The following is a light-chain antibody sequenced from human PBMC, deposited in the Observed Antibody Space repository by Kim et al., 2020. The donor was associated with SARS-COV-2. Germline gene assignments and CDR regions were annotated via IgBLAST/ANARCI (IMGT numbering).Light chain of an antibody. Sequence: SIGDRVTITCRASQSISNWLAWYQQKPGKAPKLLMYKASTLESGVPSRFSGSGSGTDFTLTISSLQPDDFATYYCQQYNAYPPSYTFGQGTKLEI. V-gene: IGKV1-5*03. CDR3: QQYNAYPPSYT. CDR2: KAS. J-gene: IGKJ2*01. CDR1: QSISNW.